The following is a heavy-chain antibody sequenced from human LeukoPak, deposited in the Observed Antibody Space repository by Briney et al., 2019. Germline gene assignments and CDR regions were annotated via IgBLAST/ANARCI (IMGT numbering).Heavy chain of an antibody. Sequence: SETLSLTCAVYGGSFSGYYWSWIRQPPGKWLEWIGEINHSGSTNYNPSLKSRVTISVDTSKNQFSLKLSSVTAADTAVYYCVRYPIGTTRWNNWFDPWSQGTLVTVSS. J-gene: IGHJ5*02. V-gene: IGHV4-34*01. CDR2: INHSGST. D-gene: IGHD1-7*01. CDR1: GGSFSGYY. CDR3: VRYPIGTTRWNNWFDP.